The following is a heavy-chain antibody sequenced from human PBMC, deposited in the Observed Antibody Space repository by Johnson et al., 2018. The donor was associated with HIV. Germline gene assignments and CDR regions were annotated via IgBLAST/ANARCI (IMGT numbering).Heavy chain of an antibody. CDR1: GFTFSTYA. V-gene: IGHV3-30*04. D-gene: IGHD3-9*01. CDR3: ATRKDILTGYDAFDI. CDR2: MSYDGSNE. J-gene: IGHJ3*02. Sequence: QVQLVESGGGVVQPGRSLRLSCAASGFTFSTYAIHWVRQAPGKGLEWVAVMSYDGSNEYYADSVKGRFTISRDNSKNTLYLQMNSLRAEDTAVYYCATRKDILTGYDAFDIWGQGTMVTVSS.